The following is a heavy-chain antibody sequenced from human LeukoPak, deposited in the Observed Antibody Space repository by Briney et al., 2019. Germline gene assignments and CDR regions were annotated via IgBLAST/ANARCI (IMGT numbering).Heavy chain of an antibody. Sequence: SETLSLTCTVSGGSFSSYYWNWIRQPAGKGLEWIGRIYTSGSTNYNPSLKSRVTMSVDTSKNQFSLKLSSVTAADTAVYYCARHWGGVVYPFNWFDPWGQGTLVTVSS. CDR2: IYTSGST. CDR3: ARHWGGVVYPFNWFDP. D-gene: IGHD7-27*01. CDR1: GGSFSSYY. J-gene: IGHJ5*02. V-gene: IGHV4-4*07.